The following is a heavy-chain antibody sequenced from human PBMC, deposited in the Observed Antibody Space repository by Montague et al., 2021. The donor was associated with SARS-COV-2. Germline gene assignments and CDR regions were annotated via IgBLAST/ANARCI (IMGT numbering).Heavy chain of an antibody. CDR2: IYYSGST. V-gene: IGHV4-59*01. CDR3: AREKTRPDYFDY. Sequence: SETLSLTCTVSGGSISSNYWSWIRQPPGRGLEWIGYIYYSGSTNYNPSLESRVTISADTSKNHFSLKLRSVTAADTAVYYCAREKTRPDYFDYWGQGTLVTVSS. J-gene: IGHJ4*02. D-gene: IGHD1-1*01. CDR1: GGSISSNY.